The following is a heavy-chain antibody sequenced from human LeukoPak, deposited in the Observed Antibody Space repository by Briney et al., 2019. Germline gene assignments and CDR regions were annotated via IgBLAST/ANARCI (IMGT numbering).Heavy chain of an antibody. D-gene: IGHD1-14*01. CDR3: ARENVRTFDY. J-gene: IGHJ4*02. CDR2: IYYSGST. Sequence: SETLSFTCTVSGGSISSSSYYWGWIRQPPGKGLEWIGSIYYSGSTYYNPSLKSRVTISVDTSKNQFSLKLSSVTAADTAVYYCARENVRTFDYWGQGTLVTVSS. V-gene: IGHV4-39*07. CDR1: GGSISSSSYY.